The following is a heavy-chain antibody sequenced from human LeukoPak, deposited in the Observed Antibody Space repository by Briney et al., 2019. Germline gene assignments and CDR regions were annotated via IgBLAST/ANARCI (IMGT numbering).Heavy chain of an antibody. CDR3: ARAQYSYSDY. Sequence: PGRSLRLSCAASGFTFSSYGMHWVRQAPGKGLEWVAVISYDGSNKYYADSVKGRFTISRDNSKNTLYLQMNSLRAEDTAVYYCARAQYSYSDYWGQGTLVTVSS. D-gene: IGHD5-18*01. CDR1: GFTFSSYG. J-gene: IGHJ4*02. V-gene: IGHV3-30*03. CDR2: ISYDGSNK.